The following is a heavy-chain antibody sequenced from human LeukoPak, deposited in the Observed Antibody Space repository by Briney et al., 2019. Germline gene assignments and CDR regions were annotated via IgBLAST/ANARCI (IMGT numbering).Heavy chain of an antibody. J-gene: IGHJ6*02. CDR1: GYTFTSYA. V-gene: IGHV1-3*01. Sequence: ASVKVSCKASGYTFTSYAMHWVRQAPGQRLEWMGWINAGNGNTKYSQKFQGRVTITRDTSASTAYMELSSLRSEDTAVYYCARGGTVTTSLYYYGMDVWGQGTSVTVSS. CDR2: INAGNGNT. D-gene: IGHD4-17*01. CDR3: ARGGTVTTSLYYYGMDV.